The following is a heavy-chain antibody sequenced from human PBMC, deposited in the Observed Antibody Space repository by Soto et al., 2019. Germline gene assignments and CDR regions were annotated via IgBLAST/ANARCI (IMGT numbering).Heavy chain of an antibody. CDR2: INDIGST. CDR3: PKVFNSAGWFGESKQNYYYGMEV. Sequence: SETLSLTCAVSGGAISSGGYSWSWIRQPPGNRREWIGYINDIGSTHYSPSLKSRVTISVDRSKNQFSVKLTSVTAADTAVDFCPKVFNSAGWFGESKQNYYYGMEVWGQGPTVTASS. D-gene: IGHD3-10*01. CDR1: GGAISSGGYS. V-gene: IGHV4-30-2*01. J-gene: IGHJ6*02.